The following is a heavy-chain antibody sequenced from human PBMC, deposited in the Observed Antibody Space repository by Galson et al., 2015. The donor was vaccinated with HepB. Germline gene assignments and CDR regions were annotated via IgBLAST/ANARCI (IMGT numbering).Heavy chain of an antibody. CDR3: ARDRYALDY. Sequence: PALVKPTQTLTLTCTFSGFSLSTSGVGMAWIRQPPGKALEWLALIYWDDDKRYSPSLKRRLTISKDTSKNQVVLTMTDMDPVDTATYYCARDRYALDYWGQGTLVTVSS. CDR2: IYWDDDK. CDR1: GFSLSTSGVG. D-gene: IGHD2-2*01. J-gene: IGHJ4*02. V-gene: IGHV2-5*02.